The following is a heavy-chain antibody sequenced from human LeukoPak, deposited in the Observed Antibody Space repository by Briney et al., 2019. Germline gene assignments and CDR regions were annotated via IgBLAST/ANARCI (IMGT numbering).Heavy chain of an antibody. CDR1: GGTFSSYA. J-gene: IGHJ4*02. V-gene: IGHV1-69*13. Sequence: ASVKVSCKASGGTFSSYAISWVRQATGQGLEWMGGIIPIFGTANYAQKFQGRVTITADESTSTAYMELSSLRSEDTAVYYCARGGYGRLFDYWGQGTLVTVSS. D-gene: IGHD4-17*01. CDR2: IIPIFGTA. CDR3: ARGGYGRLFDY.